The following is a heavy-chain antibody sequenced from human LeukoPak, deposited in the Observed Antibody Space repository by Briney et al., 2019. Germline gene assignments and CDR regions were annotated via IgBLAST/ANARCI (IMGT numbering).Heavy chain of an antibody. V-gene: IGHV4-30-4*08. CDR1: GGSISSGDYY. CDR2: IYYSGST. D-gene: IGHD2-15*01. CDR3: AGGKNYYYYMDV. J-gene: IGHJ6*03. Sequence: ASETLSLTCTVSGGSISSGDYYWSWIRQPPGKGLEWIGYIYYSGSTYYNPSLKSRVIISVDTSKNQFSLKLSSVTAADTAVYYCAGGKNYYYYMDVWGKGTTVTVSS.